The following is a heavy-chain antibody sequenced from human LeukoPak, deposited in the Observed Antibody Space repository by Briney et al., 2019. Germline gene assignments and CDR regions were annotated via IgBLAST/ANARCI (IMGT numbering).Heavy chain of an antibody. CDR3: EAYDSSGYQNAFDI. J-gene: IGHJ3*02. V-gene: IGHV3-21*01. Sequence: AGGSLRLSCAASAFSLNAYNMNWVRQAPGKGLEWVSSISYTGTYIYYADSVKGRFTISRDNSKNTLYLQMNSLRAEDTAVYYCEAYDSSGYQNAFDIWGQGTMVTVSS. D-gene: IGHD3-22*01. CDR1: AFSLNAYN. CDR2: ISYTGTYI.